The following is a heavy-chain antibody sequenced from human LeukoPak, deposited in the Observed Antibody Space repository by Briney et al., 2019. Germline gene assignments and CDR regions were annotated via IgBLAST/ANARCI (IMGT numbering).Heavy chain of an antibody. V-gene: IGHV3-23*01. D-gene: IGHD3-10*01. J-gene: IGHJ6*04. CDR1: GFTFSGYA. CDR2: ISGSGGST. CDR3: AKGLWFGESQYYYYGMDV. Sequence: GGSLRLSCAASGFTFSGYAMSWVRQAPGKGLEWVSAISGSGGSTYYADSVKGRCTISRDNSKNTLYLQMNSLRAVDTAVYYCAKGLWFGESQYYYYGMDVWGKGTTDTVSS.